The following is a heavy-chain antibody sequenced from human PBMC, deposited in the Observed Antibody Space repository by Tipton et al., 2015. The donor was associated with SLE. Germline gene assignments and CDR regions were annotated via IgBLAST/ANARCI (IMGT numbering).Heavy chain of an antibody. V-gene: IGHV4-34*01. J-gene: IGHJ4*02. Sequence: LRLSCAVYGGSFSGYYWSWIRQPPGKGLEWIGEINHSGSTNYNPSLKSRVTISVDTSKNQFSLKLNSVTAADTAVYYCARGLFGGSYDYWGQGTLVTVSS. CDR2: INHSGST. CDR1: GGSFSGYY. D-gene: IGHD1-26*01. CDR3: ARGLFGGSYDY.